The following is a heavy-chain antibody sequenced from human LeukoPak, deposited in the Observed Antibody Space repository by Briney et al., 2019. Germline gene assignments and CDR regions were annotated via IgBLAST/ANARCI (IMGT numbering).Heavy chain of an antibody. CDR2: ISGSGGST. V-gene: IGHV3-23*01. CDR3: AKVGDYVWGSYCDY. D-gene: IGHD3-16*01. J-gene: IGHJ4*02. Sequence: PSETLSLTCAVYGGSFSGYYWSWVRQAPGKGLEWVSAISGSGGSTYYADSVKGRFTISRDNSKNTLYLQMNSLRAEDTAVYYCAKVGDYVWGSYCDYWGQGTLVTVSS. CDR1: GGSFSGYY.